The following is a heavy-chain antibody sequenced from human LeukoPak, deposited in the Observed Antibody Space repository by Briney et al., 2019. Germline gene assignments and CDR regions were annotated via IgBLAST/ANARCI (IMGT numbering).Heavy chain of an antibody. D-gene: IGHD2-15*01. CDR1: GFTFSSYA. V-gene: IGHV3-30*04. Sequence: PGGSLRLSCAASGFTFSSYAMHWVRQAPGKGLEWVAVISYDGSNKYYADSVKGRFTISRDNSKNTLYLQMNSLRAEDTAVYYCARGRAARWWGCSGGSCGPDYWGQGTLVTVSS. J-gene: IGHJ4*02. CDR2: ISYDGSNK. CDR3: ARGRAARWWGCSGGSCGPDY.